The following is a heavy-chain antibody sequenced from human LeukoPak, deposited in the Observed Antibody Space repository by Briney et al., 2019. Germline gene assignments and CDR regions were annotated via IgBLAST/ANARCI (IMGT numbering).Heavy chain of an antibody. D-gene: IGHD4-11*01. CDR1: GFTFSSYS. V-gene: IGHV3-21*01. Sequence: GGSLRFSCAAPGFTFSSYSLNWVRKAPGKGLKWVSSISSSSSYIYYADSVKGRFTISRDNAKNSLYLQMNSLRAEDTAVYYCAFTGDYSNPIDYWGQGTLVTVSS. CDR2: ISSSSSYI. J-gene: IGHJ4*02. CDR3: AFTGDYSNPIDY.